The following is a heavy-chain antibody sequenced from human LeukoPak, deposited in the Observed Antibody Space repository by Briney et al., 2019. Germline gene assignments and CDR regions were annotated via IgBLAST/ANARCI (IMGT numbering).Heavy chain of an antibody. CDR1: GIPLSGSS. J-gene: IGHJ5*02. V-gene: IGHV3-73*01. D-gene: IGHD6-13*01. CDR2: IRSKTNHYAT. Sequence: GGSLRLSCAASGIPLSGSSVHWVRQASGQGLEWVGRIRSKTNHYATAYAVSVRGRFTISRDDSKNTAYLQMISLKTEDTAVYFCASAAAGAYYWFDPWGQGALVTVSS. CDR3: ASAAAGAYYWFDP.